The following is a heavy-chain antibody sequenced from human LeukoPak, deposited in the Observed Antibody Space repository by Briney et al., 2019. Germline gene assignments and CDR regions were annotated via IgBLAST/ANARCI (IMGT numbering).Heavy chain of an antibody. CDR1: GGSISSHY. CDR2: IYYSGST. J-gene: IGHJ3*02. Sequence: SETLSLTCTVSGGSISSHYWSWIRQPPGKGLEWIGYIYYSGSTNHNPSLKSRVTISVDTSKNQFSLKLSSVTAADTAVYYCARVDGGNSDAFDIWGQGTMVTVSS. CDR3: ARVDGGNSDAFDI. D-gene: IGHD4-23*01. V-gene: IGHV4-59*11.